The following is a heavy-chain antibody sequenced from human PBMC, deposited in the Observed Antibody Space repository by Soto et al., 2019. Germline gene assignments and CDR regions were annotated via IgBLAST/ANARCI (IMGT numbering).Heavy chain of an antibody. CDR2: FDPEDGET. J-gene: IGHJ6*03. CDR1: LTELS. Sequence: LTELSMHWVRQAPGKGLEWMGGFDPEDGETIYAQKFQGRVTMTEDASTDTAYMELSSLRSEDTAVYYCATGWELLQSGYYYYYMDVWGKGTTVTVSS. V-gene: IGHV1-24*01. D-gene: IGHD1-26*01. CDR3: ATGWELLQSGYYYYYMDV.